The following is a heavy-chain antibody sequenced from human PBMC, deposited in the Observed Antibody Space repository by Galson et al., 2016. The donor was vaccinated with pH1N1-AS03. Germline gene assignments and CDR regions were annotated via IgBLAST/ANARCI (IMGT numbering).Heavy chain of an antibody. J-gene: IGHJ5*02. V-gene: IGHV4-39*01. Sequence: SETLSLTCTVSGGSISTSSYYWGWIRQPPGKGLEWIGSIYYSGSTYYNPSLKSRVTISVDTSKNQFSLKLSSVTAADTAVYSCARHLYGDYVGWFDPWGQGTLVTVSS. CDR2: IYYSGST. CDR1: GGSISTSSYY. D-gene: IGHD4-17*01. CDR3: ARHLYGDYVGWFDP.